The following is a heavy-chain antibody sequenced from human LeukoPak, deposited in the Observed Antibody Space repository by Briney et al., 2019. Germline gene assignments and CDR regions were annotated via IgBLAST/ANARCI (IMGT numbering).Heavy chain of an antibody. Sequence: GGSLRLSCAASGFTFSSYGMHWVRQAPGKGLEWVAFIRYDGSNKYYADSVKGRFTISRDNSKNTPYLQMNSLRAEDTAVYYCAKGAVVVIDDAFDIWGQGTMVTVSS. CDR1: GFTFSSYG. CDR2: IRYDGSNK. V-gene: IGHV3-30*02. CDR3: AKGAVVVIDDAFDI. D-gene: IGHD2-21*01. J-gene: IGHJ3*02.